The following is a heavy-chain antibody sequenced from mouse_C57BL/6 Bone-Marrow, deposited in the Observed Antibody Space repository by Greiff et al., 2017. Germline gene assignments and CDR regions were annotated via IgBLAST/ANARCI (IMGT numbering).Heavy chain of an antibody. V-gene: IGHV1-7*01. D-gene: IGHD2-3*01. J-gene: IGHJ2*01. Sequence: VQLQQSGAELAKPGASVTLSCKASGYTFTSYWMHWVKQRPGQGLEWIGYINPSSGYTKYNQKFKDKATLTADKSSSTAYMQLSSLTYEDSAVYYCATPLMVRLLDYWGQGTTLTVSS. CDR3: ATPLMVRLLDY. CDR1: GYTFTSYW. CDR2: INPSSGYT.